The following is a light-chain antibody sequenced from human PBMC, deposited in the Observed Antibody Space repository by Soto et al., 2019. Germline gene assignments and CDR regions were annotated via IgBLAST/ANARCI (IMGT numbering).Light chain of an antibody. Sequence: DIVMTQSPDSLAVSLGERATINCKSSQSVLYSSNNKNYLAWYQQKPGQPPKLLIYWASTRESGVPDRFTSSGSGTDFTLTISSLQAEDAAVYYCQQYYGSSSTFGQGTKLEIK. CDR2: WAS. V-gene: IGKV4-1*01. CDR1: QSVLYSSNNKNY. J-gene: IGKJ2*01. CDR3: QQYYGSSST.